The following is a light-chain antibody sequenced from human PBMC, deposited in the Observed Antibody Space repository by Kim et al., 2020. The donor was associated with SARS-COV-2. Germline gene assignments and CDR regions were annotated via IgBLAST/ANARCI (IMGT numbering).Light chain of an antibody. J-gene: IGKJ4*01. Sequence: LAVSPGGGATLSCRASQNIRSYLAWYQQRPGQAPRLLIYDASTRVTGIPARFSGSGSGTDFTLSISSLEPEDFAVYYCQQRNTWPSFGGGTKVEI. CDR1: QNIRSY. CDR3: QQRNTWPS. V-gene: IGKV3-11*01. CDR2: DAS.